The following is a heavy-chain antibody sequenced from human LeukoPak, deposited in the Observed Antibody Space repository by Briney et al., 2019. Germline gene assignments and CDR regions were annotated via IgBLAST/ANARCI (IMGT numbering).Heavy chain of an antibody. CDR3: AKAASYGDYPFYYFDY. CDR2: VSGDGGST. V-gene: IGHV3-43*02. CDR1: GFTFDDYA. Sequence: SGGSLRHSCAASGFTFDDYAMHWVRQAPGKGLEWVSLVSGDGGSTYYADSVKGRFTISRDNSKNSLYLQMNSLRTEDTALYYCAKAASYGDYPFYYFDYWGQGTLVTVSS. J-gene: IGHJ4*02. D-gene: IGHD4-17*01.